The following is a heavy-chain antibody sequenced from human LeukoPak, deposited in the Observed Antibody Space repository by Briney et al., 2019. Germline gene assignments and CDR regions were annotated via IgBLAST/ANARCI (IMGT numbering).Heavy chain of an antibody. J-gene: IGHJ4*02. CDR2: ISSSSSYI. Sequence: PGGSLRLSCAASGFTFSSYSMNWVRQAPGKGLEWVSSISSSSSYIYYADSVKGRFSISRDNARNTVYLQMNSLRAEDTAVYYCVRDFRSADYWGQGTLVTVSS. V-gene: IGHV3-21*01. CDR3: VRDFRSADY. CDR1: GFTFSSYS.